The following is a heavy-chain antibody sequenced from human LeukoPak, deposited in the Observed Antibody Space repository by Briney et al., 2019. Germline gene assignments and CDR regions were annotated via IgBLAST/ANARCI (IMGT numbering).Heavy chain of an antibody. D-gene: IGHD3-22*01. V-gene: IGHV3-23*01. CDR3: AKGHLYYYDSSGYSFDY. Sequence: GGSLRLSCAASGFTFSGYAMSRVRQAPGKGLEWVSAISGSGGSTYYADSVKGRFTISRDNSKNTLYLQMNSLRAEDTAVYYCAKGHLYYYDSSGYSFDYWGQGTLVTVSS. CDR2: ISGSGGST. CDR1: GFTFSGYA. J-gene: IGHJ4*02.